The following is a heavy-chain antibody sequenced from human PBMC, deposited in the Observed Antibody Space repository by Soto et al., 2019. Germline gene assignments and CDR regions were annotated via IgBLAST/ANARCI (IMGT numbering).Heavy chain of an antibody. V-gene: IGHV3-30*18. D-gene: IGHD2-2*01. CDR2: ISYDGSNK. J-gene: IGHJ6*02. CDR1: GFTFSSYG. Sequence: PGGSLRLSCAASGFTFSSYGMHWVRQAPGKGLGWVAVISYDGSNKYYADSVKGRFTISRDNSKNTLYLQMNSLRAEDTAVYYCAKDIVVVPAASYYYYYGMDVWGQGTTVTVSS. CDR3: AKDIVVVPAASYYYYYGMDV.